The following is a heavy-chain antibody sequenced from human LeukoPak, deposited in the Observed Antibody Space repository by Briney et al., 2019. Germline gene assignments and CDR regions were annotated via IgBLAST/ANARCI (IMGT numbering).Heavy chain of an antibody. CDR1: GFTFSDYY. Sequence: GGSLRLSCAASGFTFSDYYMSWIRQAPGKGLEWVSYISSSSSYTNYADSVKGRFTISRDNAKNSLYLQMNSLRAEDTAVYYCARDRGYYDSSGYYRGDWGQGTLVTVSS. CDR3: ARDRGYYDSSGYYRGD. CDR2: ISSSSSYT. V-gene: IGHV3-11*05. D-gene: IGHD3-22*01. J-gene: IGHJ4*02.